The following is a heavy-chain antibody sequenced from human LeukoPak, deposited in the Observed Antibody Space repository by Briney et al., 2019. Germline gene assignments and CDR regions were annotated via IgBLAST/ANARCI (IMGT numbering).Heavy chain of an antibody. CDR3: ARGDYPYYYYGMDV. Sequence: ASVKVSCKASGYTFTSYGISWVRQAPGQGLEWMGWISAYNGNTNYAQKLQGRVTMTTDTSTSTAYMELRSLRSEDTAVYYCARGDYPYYYYGMDVWGQGTTVTVSS. CDR2: ISAYNGNT. CDR1: GYTFTSYG. V-gene: IGHV1-18*01. J-gene: IGHJ6*02. D-gene: IGHD4-17*01.